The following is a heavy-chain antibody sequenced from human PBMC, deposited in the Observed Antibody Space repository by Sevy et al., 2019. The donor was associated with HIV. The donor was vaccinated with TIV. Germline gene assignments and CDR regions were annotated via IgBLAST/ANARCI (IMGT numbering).Heavy chain of an antibody. V-gene: IGHV3-33*01. CDR2: IWYDGSNK. CDR1: GFTFSSYG. CDR3: ARERSSSAGALDY. J-gene: IGHJ4*02. D-gene: IGHD6-6*01. Sequence: GGSLRLSCAASGFTFSSYGMLWVRQAPGKGLEWVAVIWYDGSNKYYADSVKGRFTISRDNSKNTLYLQMNSLRAEDTAVYYCARERSSSAGALDYWGQGTLVTVSS.